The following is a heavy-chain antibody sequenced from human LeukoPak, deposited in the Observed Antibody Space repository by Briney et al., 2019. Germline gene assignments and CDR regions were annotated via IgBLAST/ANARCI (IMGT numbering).Heavy chain of an antibody. Sequence: GASVKVSCKISGYRFTSYYMHWVRQAPGQGLEWMGIINPSGGSTSYAQKFQGRVTMTRDMSTSTVYMELSSLRSEDTAVYYCARAGVNDRTSGFHAFDIWGQGTMVTVSS. D-gene: IGHD3-9*01. V-gene: IGHV1-46*01. CDR2: INPSGGST. J-gene: IGHJ3*02. CDR1: GYRFTSYY. CDR3: ARAGVNDRTSGFHAFDI.